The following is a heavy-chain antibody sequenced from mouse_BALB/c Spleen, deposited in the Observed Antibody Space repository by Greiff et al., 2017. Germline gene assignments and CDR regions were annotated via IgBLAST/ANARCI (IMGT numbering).Heavy chain of an antibody. J-gene: IGHJ2*01. CDR2: ISYDGSN. D-gene: IGHD2-1*01. V-gene: IGHV3-6*02. CDR3: AREAYGTPFDY. CDR1: GYSITSGYY. Sequence: VQLKESGPGLVKPSQSLSLTCSVTGYSITSGYYWNWIRQFPGNKLEWMGYISYDGSNNYNPSLKNRISITRDTSKNQFFLKLNSVTTEDTATYYCAREAYGTPFDYWGQGTTLTVSS.